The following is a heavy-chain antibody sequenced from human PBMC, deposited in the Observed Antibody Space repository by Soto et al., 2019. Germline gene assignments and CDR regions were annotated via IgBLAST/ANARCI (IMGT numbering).Heavy chain of an antibody. CDR1: GGTFGSYT. D-gene: IGHD2-15*01. CDR2: IIPILGIA. V-gene: IGHV1-69*02. CDR3: ASLIGYCSGGSCPRVYYYYYYMDV. J-gene: IGHJ6*03. Sequence: QVQLVQSGAEVKKPGSSVKVSCKASGGTFGSYTISWVRQAPGQGLEWMGRIIPILGIANYAQKFQGRVTITADKSTSTAYMELSSLRSEDTAVYYCASLIGYCSGGSCPRVYYYYYYMDVWGKGTTVTVSS.